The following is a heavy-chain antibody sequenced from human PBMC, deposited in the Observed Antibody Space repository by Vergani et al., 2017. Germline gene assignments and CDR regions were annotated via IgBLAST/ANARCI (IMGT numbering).Heavy chain of an antibody. CDR3: ARDYGSAPPQSRRLLYDIGWFDP. CDR1: GFTFSHYS. D-gene: IGHD3-10*01. J-gene: IGHJ5*02. CDR2: ISGNNDDV. V-gene: IGHV3-21*01. Sequence: EVQMVESGGGLVKPGGSLRLSCVASGFTFSHYSMNWVRQAPGKGLEWVSSISGNNDDVYYADSVKGRFTISRDNANNLVYLQMSSVRADDTAVYYCARDYGSAPPQSRRLLYDIGWFDPWGQGTLVTVSS.